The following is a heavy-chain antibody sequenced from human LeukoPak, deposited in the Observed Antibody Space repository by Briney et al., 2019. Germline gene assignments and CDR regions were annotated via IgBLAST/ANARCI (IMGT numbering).Heavy chain of an antibody. CDR1: GDSVAGNSAS. J-gene: IGHJ4*02. CDR2: TYYRSKWYH. D-gene: IGHD3-3*02. CDR3: ARGGFLAEPQTAQFDN. V-gene: IGHV6-1*01. Sequence: SQTLSLTCAISGDSVAGNSASWNWIGQSPSRGLEWLGRTYYRSKWYHDYAVSLKGRINITPDTSKNQVSLLLDSVTPEDTAVYYCARGGFLAEPQTAQFDNWAPETLVTVSS.